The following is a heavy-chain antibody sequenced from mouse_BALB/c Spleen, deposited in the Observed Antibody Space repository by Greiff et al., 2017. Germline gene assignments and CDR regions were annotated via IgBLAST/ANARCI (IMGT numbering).Heavy chain of an antibody. CDR1: GYSFTGYF. J-gene: IGHJ2*01. Sequence: VQLQQSGPELVKPGASVKISCKASGYSFTGYFMNWVMQSHGKSLEWIGRINPYNGDTFYNQKFKGKATLTVDKSSSTAHMELRSLASEDSAVYYCARGNMITIYCFDYWGQGTTRTVSS. CDR2: INPYNGDT. CDR3: ARGNMITIYCFDY. V-gene: IGHV1-20*02. D-gene: IGHD2-4*01.